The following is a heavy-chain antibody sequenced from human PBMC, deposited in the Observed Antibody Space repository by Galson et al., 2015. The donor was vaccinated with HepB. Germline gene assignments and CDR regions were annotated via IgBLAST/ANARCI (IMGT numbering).Heavy chain of an antibody. CDR2: ISYDGSNK. CDR1: GFTFSSYG. Sequence: SLRLSCAASGFTFSSYGMHWVRQAPGKGLEWVADISYDGSNKYYADSVKGRFTISRDNSKNTVYLQMNGLRLEDTAVYYCAKEVGFSVVVLVLIDYWGQGTLVTVSS. V-gene: IGHV3-30*18. D-gene: IGHD2-2*01. CDR3: AKEVGFSVVVLVLIDY. J-gene: IGHJ4*02.